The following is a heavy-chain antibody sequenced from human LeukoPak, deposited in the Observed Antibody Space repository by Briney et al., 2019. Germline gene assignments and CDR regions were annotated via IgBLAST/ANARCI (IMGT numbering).Heavy chain of an antibody. CDR3: ARGLGSWRLSYFDY. Sequence: EASVKVSCKASGGTFSSYAISWVRQAPGQGLEWMGGIIPIFGTANYAQKFQGRVTITADKSTSTAYMGLSSLRSEDTAVYYCARGLGSWRLSYFDYWGQGTLVTVSS. CDR1: GGTFSSYA. D-gene: IGHD6-13*01. CDR2: IIPIFGTA. J-gene: IGHJ4*02. V-gene: IGHV1-69*06.